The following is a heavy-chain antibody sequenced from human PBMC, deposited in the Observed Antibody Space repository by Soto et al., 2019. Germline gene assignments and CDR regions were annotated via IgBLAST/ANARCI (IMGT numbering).Heavy chain of an antibody. Sequence: EVQLLESGGGLVQPGGSLRLSCAASGFTFSSYAMSWVRQAPGKGLEWVSAISGSGGSTYYADSVKGRFTISRDNSKNTLYLQMNRLRAEDTAVYYCAKDPGPTMVRGVIISRPPMDYWGQGTLVTVSS. D-gene: IGHD3-10*01. J-gene: IGHJ4*02. CDR2: ISGSGGST. CDR1: GFTFSSYA. CDR3: AKDPGPTMVRGVIISRPPMDY. V-gene: IGHV3-23*01.